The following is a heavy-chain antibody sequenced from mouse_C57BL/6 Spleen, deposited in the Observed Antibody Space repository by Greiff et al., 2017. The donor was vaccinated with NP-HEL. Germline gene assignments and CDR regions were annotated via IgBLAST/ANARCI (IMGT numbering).Heavy chain of an antibody. D-gene: IGHD3-3*01. J-gene: IGHJ3*01. CDR3: AREDTRKFAY. Sequence: QVQLQQPGAELVRPGSSVKLSCKASGYTFTSYWMDWVKQRPGQGLEWIGNIYPSDSETHYNQKFKDKATLTVDKSSSTAYMQLSSLTSEDSAVYYCAREDTRKFAYWGQGTLVTVSA. CDR2: IYPSDSET. CDR1: GYTFTSYW. V-gene: IGHV1-61*01.